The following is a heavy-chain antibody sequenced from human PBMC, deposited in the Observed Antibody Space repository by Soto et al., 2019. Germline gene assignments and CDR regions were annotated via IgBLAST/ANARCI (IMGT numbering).Heavy chain of an antibody. J-gene: IGHJ3*02. CDR1: GDSISRIDYY. CDR2: IYFRGHT. V-gene: IGHV4-31*03. D-gene: IGHD3-22*01. CDR3: AREGGSYDSGGYLIRGAFDI. Sequence: SETLSLTCSVSGDSISRIDYYWTWIRQHPEKGLEWFGNIYFRGHTYYSPSLESRLTISVDTSKNQFSLKLTSVTAADTAVYYCAREGGSYDSGGYLIRGAFDIWGQGTMVTVSS.